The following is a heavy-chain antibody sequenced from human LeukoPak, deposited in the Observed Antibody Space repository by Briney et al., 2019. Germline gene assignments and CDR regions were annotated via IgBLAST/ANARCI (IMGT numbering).Heavy chain of an antibody. J-gene: IGHJ4*02. CDR1: GGTFSSYA. Sequence: SVKVSCKASGGTFSSYAISWVRQAPGQGLEWMGGIIPIFGTANYAQKFQGRVTITTDESTSTAYMELSSLRSEDTAVYYCATIGNGHYYGSGSYPYYFDYWGQGTLATVSS. V-gene: IGHV1-69*05. CDR2: IIPIFGTA. D-gene: IGHD3-10*01. CDR3: ATIGNGHYYGSGSYPYYFDY.